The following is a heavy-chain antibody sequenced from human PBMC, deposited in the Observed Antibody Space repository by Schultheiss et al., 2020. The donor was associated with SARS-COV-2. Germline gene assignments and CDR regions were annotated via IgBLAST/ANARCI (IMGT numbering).Heavy chain of an antibody. J-gene: IGHJ4*02. D-gene: IGHD6-6*01. CDR1: GGSISSSNW. CDR3: GRGAARPGYFDY. Sequence: SETLSLTCAVSGGSISSSNWWSWVRQPPGKGLEWIGEIYHSGTTNYNPSLKSRVTLSVDTSKNQFSLKLSSVTAADTAVYYCGRGAARPGYFDYWGQGTLVPSPQ. CDR2: IYHSGTT. V-gene: IGHV4-4*02.